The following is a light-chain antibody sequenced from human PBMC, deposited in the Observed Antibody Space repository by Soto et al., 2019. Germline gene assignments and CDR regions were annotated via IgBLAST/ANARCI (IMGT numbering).Light chain of an antibody. CDR3: QQLNTFPIT. CDR2: DAS. V-gene: IGKV1-5*01. CDR1: QSITTF. Sequence: DMQMTQSPSTLSASIGDRVTITCRASQSITTFLAWYQQKPGKAPQILIYDASKLEPGVPSRLSGSGSGTDFTLTISSLQPEDFASYYCQQLNTFPITFGQGTRLEI. J-gene: IGKJ5*01.